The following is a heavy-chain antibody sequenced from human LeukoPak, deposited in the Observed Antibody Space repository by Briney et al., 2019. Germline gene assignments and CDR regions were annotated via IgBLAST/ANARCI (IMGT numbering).Heavy chain of an antibody. Sequence: SETLSLTCAVYGGSFSGYYWSWIRQPPGKGLEWIGEINHSGSTNYNPSLKSRVTISVDTSKNQFSLKLSSVTAADTAVYYCARGPPFDYWGQGTLVTVSS. CDR3: ARGPPFDY. CDR2: INHSGST. CDR1: GGSFSGYY. J-gene: IGHJ4*02. V-gene: IGHV4-34*01.